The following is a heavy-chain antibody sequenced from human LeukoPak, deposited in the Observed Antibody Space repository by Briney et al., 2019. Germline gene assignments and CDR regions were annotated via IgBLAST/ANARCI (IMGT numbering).Heavy chain of an antibody. CDR1: GGSISSGGYY. J-gene: IGHJ4*02. CDR3: ARETGAAYGDYWFDY. D-gene: IGHD4-17*01. Sequence: PSQNLSLTCSVSGGSISSGGYYWSWIRQHPGKGLEWIGYIYYSGSTYYNPSLKSRVTISVDTSKNQFSLKLSSVTAADTAVYYCARETGAAYGDYWFDYWGQGTLVTVSS. CDR2: IYYSGST. V-gene: IGHV4-31*03.